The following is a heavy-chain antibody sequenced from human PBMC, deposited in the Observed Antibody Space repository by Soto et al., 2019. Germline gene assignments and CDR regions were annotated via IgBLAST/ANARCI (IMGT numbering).Heavy chain of an antibody. V-gene: IGHV4-38-2*01. D-gene: IGHD1-7*01. CDR2: IYHSGST. Sequence: SETLSLTCSVSNYSTNSGFFWGWIRQPPGKGLEWIGYIYHSGSTYYNPSLKSRVTISVDRSKNQFSLKLSSVTAADTAVYYCACTTGTTGGWFDPWGQGTMVTVYS. J-gene: IGHJ5*02. CDR1: NYSTNSGFF. CDR3: ACTTGTTGGWFDP.